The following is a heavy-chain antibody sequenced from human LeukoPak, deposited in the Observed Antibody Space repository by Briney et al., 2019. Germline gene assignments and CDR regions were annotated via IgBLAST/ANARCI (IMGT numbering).Heavy chain of an antibody. D-gene: IGHD1-26*01. CDR3: ARKLRLGGNWFDP. CDR1: GGTFTSFV. Sequence: ASVKVSCKTSGGTFTSFVITWGQQAPGQGLEWMGKIIPISGTTSYAQKFQGRVTFTADESTSTAYMELSSLRSEDTALYYCARKLRLGGNWFDPWGQGTLVTVSS. CDR2: IIPISGTT. J-gene: IGHJ5*02. V-gene: IGHV1-69*13.